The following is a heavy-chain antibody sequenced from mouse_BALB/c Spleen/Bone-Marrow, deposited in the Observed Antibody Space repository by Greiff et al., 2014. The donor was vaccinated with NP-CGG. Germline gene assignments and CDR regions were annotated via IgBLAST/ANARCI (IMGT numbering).Heavy chain of an antibody. Sequence: DLVKPGASVKLSCEASGYTFTSYWINWIKQRPGQGLEWIGRFAPGSGNTYYNEMFKGKATLTVDTSSSTAYIQLSSLSSEDSAVYFCARARSTVITTWYFDVWGAGTTVAVSS. V-gene: IGHV1S41*01. J-gene: IGHJ1*01. D-gene: IGHD2-4*01. CDR2: FAPGSGNT. CDR1: GYTFTSYW. CDR3: ARARSTVITTWYFDV.